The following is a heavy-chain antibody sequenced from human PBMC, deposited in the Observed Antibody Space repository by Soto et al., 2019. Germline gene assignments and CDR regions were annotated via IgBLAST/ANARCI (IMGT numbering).Heavy chain of an antibody. CDR3: ARHEAPSGWYFEY. CDR2: IYYSGST. D-gene: IGHD6-19*01. V-gene: IGHV4-39*01. J-gene: IGHJ4*02. CDR1: GGSISSSSYY. Sequence: PSETLSLTCTVSGGSISSSSYYWGWIRQPPGKGLEWIGNIYYSGSTYYNPSLKSRLTISVDTSKNQFSLKLRSVTAADTAVYYCARHEAPSGWYFEYWAQENLVTVSS.